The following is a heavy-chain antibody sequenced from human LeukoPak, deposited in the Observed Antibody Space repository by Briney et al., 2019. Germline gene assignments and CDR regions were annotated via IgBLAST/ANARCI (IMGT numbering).Heavy chain of an antibody. J-gene: IGHJ4*02. D-gene: IGHD6-19*01. CDR1: GYTFTSYG. V-gene: IGHV1-18*01. CDR2: ISAYNGNT. CDR3: ARRALVPYSSGWYEVGYYFDY. Sequence: ASVRVSCMASGYTFTSYGISWVRQAPGQGLEWMGWISAYNGNTNYAQKLQGGVTMTTDTSTSTAYMQLRSLRSDDTAVYYCARRALVPYSSGWYEVGYYFDYWGQGPLVPVSS.